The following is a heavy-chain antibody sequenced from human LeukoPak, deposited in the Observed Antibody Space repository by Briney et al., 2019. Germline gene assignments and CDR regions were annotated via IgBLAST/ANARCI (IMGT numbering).Heavy chain of an antibody. V-gene: IGHV4-38-2*02. CDR3: ARDGLAVAGTFDY. J-gene: IGHJ4*02. CDR2: ISHSGST. Sequence: PSETLSLTCTVSGFSISSGYYWGWIRQPPGKRLEWIGSISHSGSTNYNPSLKSRVTISVDTSKNEFSLKLSSVTAADTAVYYCARDGLAVAGTFDYWGQGTLVTVSS. D-gene: IGHD6-19*01. CDR1: GFSISSGYY.